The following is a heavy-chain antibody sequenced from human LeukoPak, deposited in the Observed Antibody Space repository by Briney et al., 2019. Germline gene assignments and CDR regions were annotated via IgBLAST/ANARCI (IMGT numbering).Heavy chain of an antibody. V-gene: IGHV4-34*01. J-gene: IGHJ4*02. CDR1: GGSISSYY. D-gene: IGHD6-13*01. CDR3: ARVTGAAAGTFGEDY. CDR2: INHSGST. Sequence: SETLSLTCTVSGGSISSYYWSWIRQPPGKGLEWIGEINHSGSTNYNPSLKSRVTISVDTSKNQFSLKLSSVTAADTAVYYCARVTGAAAGTFGEDYWGQGTLVTVSS.